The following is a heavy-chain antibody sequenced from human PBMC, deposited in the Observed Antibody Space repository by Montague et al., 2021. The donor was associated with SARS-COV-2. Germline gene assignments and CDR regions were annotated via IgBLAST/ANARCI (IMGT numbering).Heavy chain of an antibody. CDR1: GGSISSSNW. J-gene: IGHJ4*02. CDR3: AREGGWLSRGSYYFDY. V-gene: IGHV4-4*02. D-gene: IGHD3-22*01. Sequence: SETLSLTCAVSGGSISSSNWWSWVRQPPGKGLEWIGEIYHSGSTNYNPSLKSRVTISVDKSKNQFSLKLSSVTAADTAVYYCAREGGWLSRGSYYFDYWGQGTLVTVSS. CDR2: IYHSGST.